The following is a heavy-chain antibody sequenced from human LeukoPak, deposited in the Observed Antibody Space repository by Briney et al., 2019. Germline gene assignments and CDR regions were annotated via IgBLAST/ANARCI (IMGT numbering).Heavy chain of an antibody. CDR2: VSYSGYP. CDR1: GVSISNNVYF. D-gene: IGHD5-12*01. V-gene: IGHV4-39*07. CDR3: ARKYNGYGGWIDY. Sequence: SETLSLTCSVSGVSISNNVYFWAWVRQPPGKGLEWIATVSYSGYPFYNPSLRSRVTISLDTSKNQFSLKLSSVTAADTAVYYCARKYNGYGGWIDYWAQGTLVTVSS. J-gene: IGHJ4*02.